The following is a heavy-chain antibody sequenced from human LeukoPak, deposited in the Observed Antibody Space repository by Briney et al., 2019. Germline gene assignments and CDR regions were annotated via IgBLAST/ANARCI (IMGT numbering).Heavy chain of an antibody. CDR1: GYTFSRYG. Sequence: ASVKVSCKGSGYTFSRYGVSWMRQAPGQGLEWMGWISKNNENTNYGQKFQGRVTMTKDTSTATVYMELRSLRFDDTAVYYCAREVSSNFPVAYYFDTWGQGTLVTVSS. CDR3: AREVSSNFPVAYYFDT. CDR2: ISKNNENT. V-gene: IGHV1-18*01. D-gene: IGHD4-11*01. J-gene: IGHJ4*02.